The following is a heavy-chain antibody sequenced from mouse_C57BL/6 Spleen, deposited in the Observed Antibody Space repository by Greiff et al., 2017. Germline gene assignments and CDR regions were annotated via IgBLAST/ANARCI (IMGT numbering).Heavy chain of an antibody. CDR3: ARWITTVAFDY. V-gene: IGHV1-82*01. Sequence: VKLVESGPELVKPGASVKISCKASGYAFSSSWMNWVKQRPGKGLEWIGRIYPGDGDTNYNGKFKGKATLTADKSSSTAYMQLSSLTSEDSAVYFCARWITTVAFDYWGQGTTLTVSS. CDR1: GYAFSSSW. D-gene: IGHD1-1*01. J-gene: IGHJ2*01. CDR2: IYPGDGDT.